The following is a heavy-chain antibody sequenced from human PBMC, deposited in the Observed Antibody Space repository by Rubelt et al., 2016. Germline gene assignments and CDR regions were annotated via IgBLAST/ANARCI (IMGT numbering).Heavy chain of an antibody. D-gene: IGHD6-13*01. J-gene: IGHJ4*02. CDR1: GFTFSSYG. CDR3: ARDGSSWYVGY. CDR2: ISYDGSNK. Sequence: GFTFSSYGMHWVRQAPGKGLEWVAVISYDGSNKYYADSVKGRFTISRDNSKNTLYLQMNSLRAEDTAVYYCARDGSSWYVGYWGQGTLVTVSS. V-gene: IGHV3-30*19.